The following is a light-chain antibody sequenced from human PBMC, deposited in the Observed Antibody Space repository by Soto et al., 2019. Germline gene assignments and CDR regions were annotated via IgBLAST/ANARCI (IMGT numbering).Light chain of an antibody. V-gene: IGKV3-20*01. CDR2: GAS. CDR3: QQYGSSPQWT. CDR1: QSVSSSY. Sequence: EIVSTQSPGTLSLPPGERATLSCRASQSVSSSYLAWYQQKPGQAPRLLIYGASSRATGIPDRFSGSGSGTDFTLTISRLEPEDFAVYYCQQYGSSPQWTFGQGTKV. J-gene: IGKJ1*01.